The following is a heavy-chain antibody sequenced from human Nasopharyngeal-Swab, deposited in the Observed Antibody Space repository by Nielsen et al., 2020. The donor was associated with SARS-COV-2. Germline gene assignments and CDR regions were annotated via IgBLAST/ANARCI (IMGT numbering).Heavy chain of an antibody. CDR1: GGSITTYH. J-gene: IGHJ5*02. V-gene: IGHV4-59*12. D-gene: IGHD3-16*01. CDR3: ARGKMWFGGLKRFDP. CDR2: IYYTGDT. Sequence: SETLSLTCSVSGGSITTYHWSWIRQPPGKGLEWIGYIYYTGDTNYDPSLKSRVTISVDTSKNQFSLKLTSLTAADTAVYYCARGKMWFGGLKRFDPWGPGTPVTVSS.